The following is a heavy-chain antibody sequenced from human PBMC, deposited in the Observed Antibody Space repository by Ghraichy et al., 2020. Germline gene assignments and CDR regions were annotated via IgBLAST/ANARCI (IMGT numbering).Heavy chain of an antibody. J-gene: IGHJ4*02. V-gene: IGHV4-61*02. CDR2: IYTSGST. D-gene: IGHD5-24*01. CDR3: ARGPPGEMATIDY. CDR1: GGSISSGSYY. Sequence: SETLSLTCTVSGGSISSGSYYWSWIRQPAGKGLEWIGRIYTSGSTNYNPSLKSRVTISVDTSKNQFSLKLSSVTAADTAVYYCARGPPGEMATIDYWGQGTLVTVSS.